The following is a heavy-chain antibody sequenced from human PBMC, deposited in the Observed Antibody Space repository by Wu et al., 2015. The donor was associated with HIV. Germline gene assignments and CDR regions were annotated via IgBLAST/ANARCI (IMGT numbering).Heavy chain of an antibody. Sequence: QVQLQESGPGLVRPSETVFLTCNVSGDSISENNYYVGLGPPRPQGRDWNGLRPSTTLGPTRYNPSLNNRVTIFVDTSQGQFFLKLKSVTATDTALYFCARLRYSRSSIFVSLGPDAFDMWAKGQWSPSLQ. CDR1: GDSISENNYY. V-gene: IGHV4-39*01. J-gene: IGHJ3*02. CDR2: STTLGPT. CDR3: ARLRYSRSSIFVSLGPDAFDM. D-gene: IGHD3-16*02.